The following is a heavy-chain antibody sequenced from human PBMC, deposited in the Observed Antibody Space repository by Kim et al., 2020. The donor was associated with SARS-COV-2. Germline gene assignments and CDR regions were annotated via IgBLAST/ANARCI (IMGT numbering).Heavy chain of an antibody. CDR3: ARFKGYCSSTSCPKGLFDY. CDR2: IKQDGSEK. V-gene: IGHV3-7*03. Sequence: GGSLRLSCAASGFTFSSYWMSWVRQAPGKGLEWVANIKQDGSEKYYVDSVKGRFTISRDNAKNSLYLQMNSLRAEDTAVYYCARFKGYCSSTSCPKGLFDYWGQGTLVTVSS. D-gene: IGHD2-2*01. CDR1: GFTFSSYW. J-gene: IGHJ4*02.